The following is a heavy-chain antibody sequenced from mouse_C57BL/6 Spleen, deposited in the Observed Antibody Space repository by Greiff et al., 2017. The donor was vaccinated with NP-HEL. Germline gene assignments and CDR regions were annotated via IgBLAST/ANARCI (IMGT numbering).Heavy chain of an antibody. V-gene: IGHV14-2*01. D-gene: IGHD1-1*01. CDR1: GFNITDYY. J-gene: IGHJ2*01. Sequence: VQLQQSGAELVKPGASVKLSCTASGFNITDYYMHWVKQRTEQGLEWIGRIDPEDGETKYAPKFQGKATITADTSSNTAYLQLSSLTSEDTAVYYCASLITTVVATGYFDYWGQGTTLTVSS. CDR2: IDPEDGET. CDR3: ASLITTVVATGYFDY.